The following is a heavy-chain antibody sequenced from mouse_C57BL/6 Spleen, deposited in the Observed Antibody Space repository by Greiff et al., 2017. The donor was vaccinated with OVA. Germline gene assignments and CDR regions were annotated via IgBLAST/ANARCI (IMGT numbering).Heavy chain of an antibody. Sequence: QVQLKQPGAELVRPGSSVKLSCKASGYTFTSYWMDWVKQRPGQGLEWIGNIYPSDSETHYNQKFKDKATLTVDKSSSTAYMQLSSLTSEDSAVYYCAGGSSLPFDYWGQGTTLTVSS. CDR3: AGGSSLPFDY. J-gene: IGHJ2*01. V-gene: IGHV1-61*01. D-gene: IGHD1-1*01. CDR2: IYPSDSET. CDR1: GYTFTSYW.